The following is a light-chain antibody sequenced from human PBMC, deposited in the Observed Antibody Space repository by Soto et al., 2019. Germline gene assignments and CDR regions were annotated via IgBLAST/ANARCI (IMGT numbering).Light chain of an antibody. Sequence: QSVLTQPASVSGSPGQSITISGTGTSSDIGYYNYVSWYQQHPGKAPKLLIYGVTNRPSGISYRFSGSKSGNTASLTISGLQSEDEADYYCSSYASSSTLVFGAGTKLTVL. CDR3: SSYASSSTLV. V-gene: IGLV2-14*01. J-gene: IGLJ1*01. CDR2: GVT. CDR1: SSDIGYYNY.